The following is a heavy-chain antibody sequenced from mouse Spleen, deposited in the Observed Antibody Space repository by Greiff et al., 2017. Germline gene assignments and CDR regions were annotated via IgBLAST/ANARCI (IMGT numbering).Heavy chain of an antibody. CDR1: GYSITSGYY. CDR2: ISYDGSN. Sequence: EVQLQESGPGLVKPSQSLSLTCSVTGYSITSGYYWNWIRQFPGNKLEWMGYISYDGSNNYNPSLKNRISITRDTSKNQFFLKLNSVTTEDTATYYCAREDDGYDWYFDVWGAGTTVTVSS. D-gene: IGHD2-3*01. J-gene: IGHJ1*01. V-gene: IGHV3-6*01. CDR3: AREDDGYDWYFDV.